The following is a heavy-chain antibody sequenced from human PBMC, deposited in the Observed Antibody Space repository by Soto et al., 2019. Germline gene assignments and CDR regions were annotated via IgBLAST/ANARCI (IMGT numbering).Heavy chain of an antibody. J-gene: IGHJ6*02. D-gene: IGHD3-3*01. Sequence: SETLSLTCTVSGGSISSGGYYWSWIRQHPGKGLEWIGYIYYSGSTYYNPSLKSRVTISVDTSKNQFSLKLSSVTAADTAVYYCATRTTNFWSGQDPLYYYYGMDVWGQGTTVTVSS. V-gene: IGHV4-31*03. CDR3: ATRTTNFWSGQDPLYYYYGMDV. CDR1: GGSISSGGYY. CDR2: IYYSGST.